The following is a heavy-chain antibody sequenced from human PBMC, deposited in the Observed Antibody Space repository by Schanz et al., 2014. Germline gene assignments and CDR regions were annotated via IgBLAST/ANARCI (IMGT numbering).Heavy chain of an antibody. V-gene: IGHV3-20*04. CDR3: ARDHTTESYYAAGPPIDY. J-gene: IGHJ4*02. D-gene: IGHD1-26*01. CDR2: INWSDGGST. CDR1: GFTFENYA. Sequence: EVQLVESGGGLIQPGGSLRLSCAASGFTFENYALTWVRQVPGKGLEWVSRINWSDGGSTGYADSVRGRFTISRDNAKNTLYLQMNSLSAEDAAVYYCARDHTTESYYAAGPPIDYWGQGTLLTGSS.